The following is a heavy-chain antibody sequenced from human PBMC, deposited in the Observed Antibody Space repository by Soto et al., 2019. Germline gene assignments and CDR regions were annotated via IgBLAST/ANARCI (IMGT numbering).Heavy chain of an antibody. V-gene: IGHV3-15*01. CDR3: TTDSYSYDSSGPPGDLGSCLDV. CDR2: IKSKTDGGTT. Sequence: GGSLRLSCAASGFTFSNAWMSWVRQAPGKGLEWVGRIKSKTDGGTTDYAAPVNGSFTISRDDSKNTLYQQMNSLKTEDTAVYDWTTDSYSYDSSGPPGDLGSCLDVWGQGTLVTVSS. J-gene: IGHJ6*02. D-gene: IGHD3-22*01. CDR1: GFTFSNAW.